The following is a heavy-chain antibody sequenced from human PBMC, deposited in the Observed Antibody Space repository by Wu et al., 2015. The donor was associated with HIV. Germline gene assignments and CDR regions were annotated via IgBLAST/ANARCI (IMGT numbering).Heavy chain of an antibody. CDR2: IIPMYGKP. D-gene: IGHD2-15*01. Sequence: QVQLVQSGAGVKKPGSSVKVSCKASGGSFSDYAISWVRQAPGQGLEWMGRIIPMYGKPIDAQKFQGRITITADDSTSTVDMELSSLRSEDTAVYFCARDRDGGGFYYGMDVLGPRGPR. V-gene: IGHV1-69*13. J-gene: IGHJ6*02. CDR3: ARDRDGGGFYYGMDV. CDR1: GGSFSDYA.